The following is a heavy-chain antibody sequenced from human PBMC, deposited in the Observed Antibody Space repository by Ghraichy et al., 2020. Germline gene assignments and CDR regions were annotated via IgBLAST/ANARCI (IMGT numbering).Heavy chain of an antibody. CDR3: ARVPGTTVDY. J-gene: IGHJ4*02. CDR2: IYYSGST. CDR1: GGSIGSSNFY. V-gene: IGHV4-39*07. D-gene: IGHD1-7*01. Sequence: GSLRLSCSVSGGSIGSSNFYWGWIRQPPGKGLEWIGHIYYSGSTYYNPSLKSRVTISADTSKNQFSLKLRSVTAADTAFYYCARVPGTTVDYWGQGILGTVSS.